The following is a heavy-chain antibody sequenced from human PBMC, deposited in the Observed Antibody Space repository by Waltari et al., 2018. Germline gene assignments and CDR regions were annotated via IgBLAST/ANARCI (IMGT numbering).Heavy chain of an antibody. CDR3: AKTSGGDYYYYYYMDV. D-gene: IGHD3-10*01. J-gene: IGHJ6*03. CDR1: GFTFSSYA. Sequence: EVQLLESGGGLVQPGGSLRLSCVASGFTFSSYAMSWFRQAPGKGLEWVSAISGSGGSTYYADSVKGRFTISRDNSKNTLYLQMNSLRAEDTAVYYCAKTSGGDYYYYYYMDVWGKGTTVTVSS. CDR2: ISGSGGST. V-gene: IGHV3-23*01.